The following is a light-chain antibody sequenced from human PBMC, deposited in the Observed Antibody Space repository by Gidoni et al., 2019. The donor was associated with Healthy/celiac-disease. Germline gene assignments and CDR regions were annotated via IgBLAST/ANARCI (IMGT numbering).Light chain of an antibody. CDR3: QQYYSTPLT. CDR2: WAS. J-gene: IGKJ4*01. Sequence: IVMTQSPDSLAVSLGERATINCKSSQSVLYSSNNKNYLAWYPQKPGQPPKLLIYWASTRESGVPDRFSGSGSGTDFTLTISSLQAEDVAVYYCQQYYSTPLTFGGGTKVEIK. CDR1: QSVLYSSNNKNY. V-gene: IGKV4-1*01.